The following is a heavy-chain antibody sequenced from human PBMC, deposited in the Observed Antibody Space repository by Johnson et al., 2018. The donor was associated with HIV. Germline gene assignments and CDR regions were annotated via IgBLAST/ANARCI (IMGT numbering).Heavy chain of an antibody. CDR2: ISYDGSNK. V-gene: IGHV3-30*04. J-gene: IGHJ3*02. Sequence: QVQLVESGGGVVQPGRSLRLSCAASGFTFSSYAMHWVRQAPGKGLEWVAVISYDGSNKYYADSVKGRFTISRDNSKNTLYLQMNSLRAEDTAVYYCARDGIGRGIVGANDALDIWGQGTMVTVSS. CDR1: GFTFSSYA. D-gene: IGHD1-26*01. CDR3: ARDGIGRGIVGANDALDI.